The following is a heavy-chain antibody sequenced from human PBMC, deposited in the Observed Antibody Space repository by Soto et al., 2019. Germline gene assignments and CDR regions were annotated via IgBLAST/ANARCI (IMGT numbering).Heavy chain of an antibody. D-gene: IGHD6-13*01. J-gene: IGHJ5*02. Sequence: EVQLLESGGGLVQPGGSLRLSCAAAGFTFTSYAMSWVRQAPGKGLEWISAISGSGGSTYYADSVKGRFTISIDNSKNTLYLQMNSLRAEDTAIYYGARLEGQLVRWFDPWGQGTLVTVSS. CDR1: GFTFTSYA. CDR2: ISGSGGST. V-gene: IGHV3-23*01. CDR3: ARLEGQLVRWFDP.